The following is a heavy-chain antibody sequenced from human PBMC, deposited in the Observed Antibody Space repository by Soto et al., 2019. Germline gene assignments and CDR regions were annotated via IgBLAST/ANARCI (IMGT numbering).Heavy chain of an antibody. Sequence: QVQLVQSGAEVKKPGSSVKVFCKASGGAFSSYAISWVRQALGQGLEWMGGIIPIFGTANYAQKFQGRVTITADESTSKAYMELSSLRSEDTAVYYCSRWVGIANAFDIWGQGTMVTVS. CDR2: IIPIFGTA. J-gene: IGHJ3*02. CDR3: SRWVGIANAFDI. D-gene: IGHD1-20*01. V-gene: IGHV1-69*12. CDR1: GGAFSSYA.